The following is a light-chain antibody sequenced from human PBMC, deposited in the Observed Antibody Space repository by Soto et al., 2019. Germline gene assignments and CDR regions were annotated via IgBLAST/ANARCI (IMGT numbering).Light chain of an antibody. CDR2: EVK. J-gene: IGLJ2*01. Sequence: QSVLTQPASVSGSPGQSITVSCTGTSSDVGGYNYVSWYQQYPGKAPKLLIYEVKNRPSGVSNRFSGSKSGNTASLTISGLQAEDEADYYCSSYTSTTTLVVFGGGTKVTVL. CDR3: SSYTSTTTLVV. V-gene: IGLV2-14*01. CDR1: SSDVGGYNY.